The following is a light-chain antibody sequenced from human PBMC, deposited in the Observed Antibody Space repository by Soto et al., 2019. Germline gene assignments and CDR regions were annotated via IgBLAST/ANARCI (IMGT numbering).Light chain of an antibody. Sequence: QSALTQPASVSGSPGQSITISCTGTSSDIGGHHFVSWYQQQSGKAPKLVIYEVTDRPSGVSDRFSGSKSGNTASLTISGLQPEDEADYYCSSYTSSSLYVFGTGTKVTLL. V-gene: IGLV2-14*01. J-gene: IGLJ1*01. CDR3: SSYTSSSLYV. CDR1: SSDIGGHHF. CDR2: EVT.